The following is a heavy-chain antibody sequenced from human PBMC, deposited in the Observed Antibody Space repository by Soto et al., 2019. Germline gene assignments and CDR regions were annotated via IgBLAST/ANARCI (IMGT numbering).Heavy chain of an antibody. Sequence: GSLRLSCAASGFTFSNAWMSWVRQAPGKGLEWVGRIKSKTDGGTTDYAAPVKGRFTISRDDSKNTLYLQMNSLKTEDTAVYYCTTPRYYDSSRSDYWGQGTLVTVSS. J-gene: IGHJ4*02. V-gene: IGHV3-15*01. CDR2: IKSKTDGGTT. CDR3: TTPRYYDSSRSDY. D-gene: IGHD3-22*01. CDR1: GFTFSNAW.